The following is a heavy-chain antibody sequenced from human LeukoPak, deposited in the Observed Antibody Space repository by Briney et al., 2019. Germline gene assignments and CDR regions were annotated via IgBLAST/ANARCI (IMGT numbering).Heavy chain of an antibody. D-gene: IGHD3-10*01. Sequence: TGGSLRLSCAASGFTFSSYWMHWVRRTPGKGLVWVSRINSDASSTSYADSVKGRFTISRDNAKNTLYLQMNSLRAEDTAVYYCARGSLWFGELRDWYFDLWGRGTLVTVSS. V-gene: IGHV3-74*01. J-gene: IGHJ2*01. CDR1: GFTFSSYW. CDR2: INSDASST. CDR3: ARGSLWFGELRDWYFDL.